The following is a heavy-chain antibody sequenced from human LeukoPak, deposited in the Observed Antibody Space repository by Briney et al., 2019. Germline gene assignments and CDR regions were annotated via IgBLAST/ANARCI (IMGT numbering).Heavy chain of an antibody. D-gene: IGHD2-8*01. Sequence: PGGSLRLSCAASGFTFSGYGMHWVRQAPGKGLEWVAVISYDGHNEYYADSVKGRITISRDNSKNTVYVQMNSLRAEDTAVYYCAKGVGYGGMDVWGQGTTVTVSS. V-gene: IGHV3-30*18. CDR2: ISYDGHNE. J-gene: IGHJ6*02. CDR3: AKGVGYGGMDV. CDR1: GFTFSGYG.